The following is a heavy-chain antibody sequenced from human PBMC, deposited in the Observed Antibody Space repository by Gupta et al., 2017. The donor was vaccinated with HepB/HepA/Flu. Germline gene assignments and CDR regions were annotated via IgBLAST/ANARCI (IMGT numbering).Heavy chain of an antibody. CDR3: ARTGWYPQAYPDY. CDR2: IRSSSSTI. CDR1: GFTFSSYS. V-gene: IGHV3-48*02. J-gene: IGHJ4*02. D-gene: IGHD6-13*01. Sequence: EVQLVESGGGLVQPGGSLRLSCAASGFTFSSYSMNWVRQAPGKGLEWLSYIRSSSSTIYYADSVKGRFTISRDNAENSLYLQMNSLRDEDTAVYYCARTGWYPQAYPDYWGQGTLVTVSS.